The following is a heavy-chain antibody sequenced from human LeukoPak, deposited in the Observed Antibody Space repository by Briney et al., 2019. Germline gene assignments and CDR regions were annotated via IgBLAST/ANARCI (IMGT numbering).Heavy chain of an antibody. CDR1: GLAFSRYG. CDR3: ARDRADYYYGMDV. Sequence: GGSLRLSCSASGLAFSRYGMHWVRQAPGKGLEWVSVIYSGGSTYYADSVKGRFTISRDNSKNTLYLQMNSLRAEDTAVYYCARDRADYYYGMDVWGQGTTVTVSS. CDR2: IYSGGST. J-gene: IGHJ6*02. V-gene: IGHV3-66*01.